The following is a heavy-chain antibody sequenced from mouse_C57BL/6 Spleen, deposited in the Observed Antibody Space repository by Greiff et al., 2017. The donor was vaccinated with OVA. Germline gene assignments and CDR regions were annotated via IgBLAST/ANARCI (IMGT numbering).Heavy chain of an antibody. CDR3: AILLRSYAMDY. J-gene: IGHJ4*01. V-gene: IGHV5-17*01. CDR2: ISSGSSTI. D-gene: IGHD1-1*01. CDR1: GFTFSDYG. Sequence: EVKLVESGGGLVKPGGSLKLSCAASGFTFSDYGMHWVRQAPEKGLEWVAYISSGSSTIYYADTVKGRFTISRDNAKNTLFLQMTSLRSEDTAMYYCAILLRSYAMDYWGQGTSVTVSS.